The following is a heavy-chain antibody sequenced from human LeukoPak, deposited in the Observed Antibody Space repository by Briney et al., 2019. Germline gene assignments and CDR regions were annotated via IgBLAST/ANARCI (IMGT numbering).Heavy chain of an antibody. J-gene: IGHJ4*02. CDR1: GYTFTSYG. CDR2: ISAYNGNT. D-gene: IGHD4-17*01. Sequence: VASVKVSCKASGYTFTSYGISWVRQAPGQGLEWMGWISAYNGNTNYAQKLQGRVTMTTDTSTSTAYMELRSLRSDDTAVYYCARDLSDYGDYSVDYWGQGTLVTVSS. V-gene: IGHV1-18*01. CDR3: ARDLSDYGDYSVDY.